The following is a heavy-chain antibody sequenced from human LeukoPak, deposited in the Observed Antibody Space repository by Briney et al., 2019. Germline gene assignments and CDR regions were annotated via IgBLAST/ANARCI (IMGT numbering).Heavy chain of an antibody. Sequence: PSETLSLTCTVSGGSISSGDYYWTWIRQPAGKGLEWIGRIYTTGSTSYNPSLKNRVTISVDTPKNQISLKLSSVTAADTAVYYCARDRGISTARGVPSWFGPWGQGTLVTVSS. J-gene: IGHJ5*02. V-gene: IGHV4-61*02. CDR3: ARDRGISTARGVPSWFGP. D-gene: IGHD3-10*01. CDR2: IYTTGST. CDR1: GGSISSGDYY.